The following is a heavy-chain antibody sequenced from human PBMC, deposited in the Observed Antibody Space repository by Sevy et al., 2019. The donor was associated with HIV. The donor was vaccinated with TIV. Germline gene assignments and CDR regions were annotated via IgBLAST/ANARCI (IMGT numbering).Heavy chain of an antibody. CDR2: INHSGST. CDR1: GGSFSGYY. Sequence: ETLSLTCAVYGGSFSGYYWSWIRQPPGKGLEWIGEINHSGSTNYNPSLKSRVTISVDTSKNQFSLKLSSVTAADTAVYYCARGGKRYSSAQIGYWGQGTLVTVSS. V-gene: IGHV4-34*01. D-gene: IGHD6-19*01. CDR3: ARGGKRYSSAQIGY. J-gene: IGHJ4*02.